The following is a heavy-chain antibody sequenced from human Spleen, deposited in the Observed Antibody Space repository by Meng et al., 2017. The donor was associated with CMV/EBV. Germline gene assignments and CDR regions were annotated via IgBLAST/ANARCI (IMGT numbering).Heavy chain of an antibody. D-gene: IGHD1-26*01. J-gene: IGHJ3*02. CDR3: ARAIVGAPPRAFDI. CDR2: IIPILGIA. V-gene: IGHV1-69*10. Sequence: SVKVSCKASGGTFSSYAISWVRQAPGQGLEWMGGIIPILGIANYAQKFQGRVTITADESTSTAYMELGSLRSEDTAVYYCARAIVGAPPRAFDIWGQGTMVTV. CDR1: GGTFSSYA.